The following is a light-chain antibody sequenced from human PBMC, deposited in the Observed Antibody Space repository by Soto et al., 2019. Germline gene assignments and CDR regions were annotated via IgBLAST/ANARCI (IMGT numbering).Light chain of an antibody. J-gene: IGKJ1*01. CDR1: QSVSSY. CDR3: QQWT. Sequence: EIVLTQSPATLSLSPGERATLSCRASQSVSSYLAWYQQKPGQAPRLLIYDASNRATGIPARFSGSGSGTDFTLTISSLEPEDFAFYYCQQWTFGQGTKVEIK. V-gene: IGKV3-11*01. CDR2: DAS.